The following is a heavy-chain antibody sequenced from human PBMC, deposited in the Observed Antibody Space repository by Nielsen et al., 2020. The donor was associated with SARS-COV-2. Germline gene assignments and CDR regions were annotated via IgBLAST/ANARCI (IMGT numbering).Heavy chain of an antibody. CDR2: INSDGRTT. CDR1: GFTFGSSW. Sequence: GESLKISCAASGFTFGSSWMHWVRQASGKGLVWVSRINSDGRTTTYADSVKGRFTISRDNAKNTLYLQMNSLRAEDTAVYYCARAKFYDSGVDPWGQGTLVTVSS. CDR3: ARAKFYDSGVDP. J-gene: IGHJ5*02. V-gene: IGHV3-74*01. D-gene: IGHD5/OR15-5a*01.